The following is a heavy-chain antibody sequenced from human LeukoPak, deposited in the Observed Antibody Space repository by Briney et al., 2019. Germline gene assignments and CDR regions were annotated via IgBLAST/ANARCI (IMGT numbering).Heavy chain of an antibody. V-gene: IGHV4-31*03. Sequence: SQTLSLTCTVSAGSISSGGYYWSWIRQHPGKGLEWIGYIYYSGNTYYNPSLKSRVTISVDTSKNQFSLKLSSVTAADTAVYYCATKTAINAFHVWGQGTMVTVSS. CDR1: AGSISSGGYY. CDR2: IYYSGNT. J-gene: IGHJ3*01. D-gene: IGHD1-1*01. CDR3: ATKTAINAFHV.